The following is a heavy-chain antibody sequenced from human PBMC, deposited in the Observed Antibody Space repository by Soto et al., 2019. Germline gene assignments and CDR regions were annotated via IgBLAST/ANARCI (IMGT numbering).Heavy chain of an antibody. CDR3: AREVDTNNWFDP. CDR2: INPSGGSK. CDR1: GYTFTSYY. D-gene: IGHD5-18*01. Sequence: QVQLVQSGAEVKKPGASVKVSCKASGYTFTSYYMHWVRQAPGQGLEWVGIINPSGGSKSYAQKLQGRVTMTRDTSTSTVYMELSSLRSEDTAVYYCAREVDTNNWFDPWGQGTLVTVSS. V-gene: IGHV1-46*01. J-gene: IGHJ5*02.